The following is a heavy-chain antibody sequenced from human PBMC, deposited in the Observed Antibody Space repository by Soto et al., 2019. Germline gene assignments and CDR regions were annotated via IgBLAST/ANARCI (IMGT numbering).Heavy chain of an antibody. Sequence: GGSLRLSCAASGCTFISYAMSWVRQAPGKGLEWVSAISGSGGSTYYADSVKGWFTISRDNSKNTLYLQMNSLRAEDTAVYYCAKDLGRLRFLEWFYDAFDIWGQGTMVTVSS. J-gene: IGHJ3*02. V-gene: IGHV3-23*01. D-gene: IGHD3-3*01. CDR2: ISGSGGST. CDR1: GCTFISYA. CDR3: AKDLGRLRFLEWFYDAFDI.